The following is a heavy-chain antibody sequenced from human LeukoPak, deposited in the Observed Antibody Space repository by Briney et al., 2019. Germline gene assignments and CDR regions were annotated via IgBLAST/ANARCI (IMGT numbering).Heavy chain of an antibody. CDR3: AREGGGSHHDY. Sequence: GGSLRLSCAASGFTFNNYYMSWIRQAPGKGLEWISYISSSATTMYYTGSVKGRFTISRDNAKNSLYLQMNSLRAEDAAVYYCAREGGGSHHDYWGQGTLVIVSS. J-gene: IGHJ4*02. V-gene: IGHV3-11*01. CDR2: ISSSATTM. D-gene: IGHD3-16*01. CDR1: GFTFNNYY.